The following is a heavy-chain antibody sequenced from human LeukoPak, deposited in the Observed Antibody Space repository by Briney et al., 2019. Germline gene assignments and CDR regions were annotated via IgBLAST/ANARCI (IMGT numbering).Heavy chain of an antibody. J-gene: IGHJ4*02. Sequence: SETLSLTCTVSGGSISSSSYYWVCIRQPPGQGLEWIVSIYYSGCTYYNPSRKIRITISVSTTKTQFSLNLSSVTAEDTAVYYCARHVAYHYDGADYWGQGTVVTVSS. CDR2: IYYSGCT. D-gene: IGHD3-22*01. CDR3: ARHVAYHYDGADY. CDR1: GGSISSSSYY. V-gene: IGHV4-39*01.